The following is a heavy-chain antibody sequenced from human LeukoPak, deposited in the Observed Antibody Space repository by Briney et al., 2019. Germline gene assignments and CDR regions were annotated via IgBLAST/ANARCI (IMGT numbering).Heavy chain of an antibody. V-gene: IGHV1-2*02. J-gene: IGHJ6*02. CDR1: GYTFSGYY. CDR3: ARDHSVVVPDAINYYYGMDV. CDR2: INSNSGGT. Sequence: GASVKVSCAASGYTFSGYYMHWVRQAPGKGLEWVGLINSNSGGTNYAQKFQGRVTMNRDTSISTAYMELSRLRSDDTAVYYCARDHSVVVPDAINYYYGMDVWGQGTTVTVSS. D-gene: IGHD2-2*02.